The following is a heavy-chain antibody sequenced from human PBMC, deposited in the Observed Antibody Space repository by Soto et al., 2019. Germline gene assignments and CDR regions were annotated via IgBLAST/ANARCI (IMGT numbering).Heavy chain of an antibody. D-gene: IGHD3-9*01. CDR1: GGTISSSNC. J-gene: IGHJ6*02. V-gene: IGHV4-4*02. CDR2: IYHSGST. Sequence: PSETLPLTCAVAGGTISSSNCWSWVRQPPGKGLEWIGEIYHSGSTNYNPSLKSRVTISVDKSKNQFSLKLSSVTAADTAVYYCARDFLYDIWTGYYPRYGMDVWGQGTTVTVSS. CDR3: ARDFLYDIWTGYYPRYGMDV.